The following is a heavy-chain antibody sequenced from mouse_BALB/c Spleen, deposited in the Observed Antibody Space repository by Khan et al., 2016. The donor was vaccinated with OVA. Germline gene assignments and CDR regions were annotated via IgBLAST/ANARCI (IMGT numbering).Heavy chain of an antibody. CDR2: IWGGGGT. CDR1: GFSLSRYN. J-gene: IGHJ4*01. CDR3: DIAYYRYDGYYAMDY. V-gene: IGHV2-6-4*01. D-gene: IGHD2-14*01. Sequence: QVQLKESGPGLVAPSQSLSITCTVSGFSLSRYNIHWVRQPPGKGLEWLGMIWGGGGTDYNSTLKSRLSISKDNSKSQVFLKMNSLQTDDSAMYYFDIAYYRYDGYYAMDYWGQGTSVTVSS.